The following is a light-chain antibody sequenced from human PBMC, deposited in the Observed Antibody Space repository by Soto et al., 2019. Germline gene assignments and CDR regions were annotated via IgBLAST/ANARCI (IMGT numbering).Light chain of an antibody. CDR3: TSYTTSFVV. J-gene: IGLJ2*01. V-gene: IGLV2-14*03. CDR1: SSDVGSYNY. Sequence: QSALTQPASVSGSPGQSITISCTGVSSDVGSYNYVSWHQQHPGKAPRLIIYDVRNRPSGVSDRFSGSKSGNTASLTISGLQPEDEADYYCTSYTTSFVVFGGGTKLTVL. CDR2: DVR.